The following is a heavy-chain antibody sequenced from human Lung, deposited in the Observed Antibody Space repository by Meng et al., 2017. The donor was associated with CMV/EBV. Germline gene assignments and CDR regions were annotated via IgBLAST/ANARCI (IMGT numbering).Heavy chain of an antibody. Sequence: SCAASGFTFSSYAMTWVRQAPGKELECVAFIYSGDSSTSYADSVKGRFTISRDNSKNTLYLQMNSLRAEDTAVYYCAKVRSGWYYDYSGQGTLVTVSS. V-gene: IGHV3-23*03. CDR2: IYSGDSST. CDR1: GFTFSSYA. CDR3: AKVRSGWYYDY. J-gene: IGHJ4*02. D-gene: IGHD6-19*01.